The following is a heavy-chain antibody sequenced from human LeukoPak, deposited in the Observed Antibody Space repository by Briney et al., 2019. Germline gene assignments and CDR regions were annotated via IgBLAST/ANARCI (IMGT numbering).Heavy chain of an antibody. Sequence: SLRLSCAASGFTFSSYAMHWVRQAPGKELEWVAVISYDGSNKYYADSVKGRFTISRDNSKNTLYLQMNSLRAEDTAVYYCARDVVDTAMTYFDYWGQGTLVTVSS. CDR1: GFTFSSYA. J-gene: IGHJ4*02. CDR3: ARDVVDTAMTYFDY. V-gene: IGHV3-30-3*01. D-gene: IGHD5-18*01. CDR2: ISYDGSNK.